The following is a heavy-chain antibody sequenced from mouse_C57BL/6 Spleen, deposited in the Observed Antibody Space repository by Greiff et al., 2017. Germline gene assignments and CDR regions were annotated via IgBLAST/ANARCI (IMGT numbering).Heavy chain of an antibody. CDR3: ARHEERIWAMDY. CDR1: GYAFSSSG. V-gene: IGHV1-82*01. Sequence: VQLMESGPGLVKPGASVKISCKASGYAFSSSGMNWVKQRPGKGLEWVGRIYPGGGDTNYNGKFKGKATLTTDKPTSTAYMHLSSLTAEDSAVCFCARHEERIWAMDYWSQGTSVTVSS. J-gene: IGHJ4*01. CDR2: IYPGGGDT.